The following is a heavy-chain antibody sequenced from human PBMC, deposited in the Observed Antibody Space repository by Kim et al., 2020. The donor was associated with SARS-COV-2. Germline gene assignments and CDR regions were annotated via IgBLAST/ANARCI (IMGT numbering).Heavy chain of an antibody. D-gene: IGHD6-19*01. CDR2: INAGNGNT. J-gene: IGHJ4*02. Sequence: ASVKVSCKASGYTFTSYAMHWVRQAPGQRLEWMGWINAGNGNTKYSQKFQVRVTITRDTSASTAYMELSSLRSEDTAVYYCARDLRRGSGWFDYWGQGTLVTVSS. V-gene: IGHV1-3*01. CDR3: ARDLRRGSGWFDY. CDR1: GYTFTSYA.